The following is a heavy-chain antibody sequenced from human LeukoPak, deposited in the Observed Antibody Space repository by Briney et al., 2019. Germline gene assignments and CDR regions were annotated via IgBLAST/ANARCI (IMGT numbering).Heavy chain of an antibody. D-gene: IGHD6-13*01. CDR2: INPSGGST. Sequence: ASVKVSCKASGYTFTSYYMHWVRQAPGEGLEWMGIINPSGGSTSYAQKFQGRVTMTRDMSTSTVYMELSSLRSEDTAVYYCARDVAAAAGTYYFDYWGQGTLVTVSS. CDR3: ARDVAAAAGTYYFDY. V-gene: IGHV1-46*01. J-gene: IGHJ4*02. CDR1: GYTFTSYY.